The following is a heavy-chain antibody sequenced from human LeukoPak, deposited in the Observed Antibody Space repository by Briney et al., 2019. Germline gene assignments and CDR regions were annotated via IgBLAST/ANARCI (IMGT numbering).Heavy chain of an antibody. Sequence: GGSLRLSCAASGFSFSGDYIHWVRQAPGKGLEYVSAISGNGVTTHYTNSVKGRFTISRDNSKNTVYLQMGSLSTEDTAVYYCARGGVRDSSGWSNWYLDLWGRGTLVTVSS. V-gene: IGHV3-64*01. CDR3: ARGGVRDSSGWSNWYLDL. CDR1: GFSFSGDY. CDR2: ISGNGVTT. J-gene: IGHJ2*01. D-gene: IGHD3-22*01.